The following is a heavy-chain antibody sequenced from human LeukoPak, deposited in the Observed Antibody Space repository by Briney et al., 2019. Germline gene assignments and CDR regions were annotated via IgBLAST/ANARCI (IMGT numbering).Heavy chain of an antibody. CDR1: GFTFSSYG. CDR2: IWYDGSNK. D-gene: IGHD6-19*01. Sequence: GGSLRLSCAASGFTFSSYGMHWVRQAPGKGLEWVAVIWYDGSNKYYADSVKGRFTISRDNSKNTLYLQMNSLRAEGTAVYYCARDKRAVAGTDYFDYWGQGTLVTVSS. CDR3: ARDKRAVAGTDYFDY. V-gene: IGHV3-33*01. J-gene: IGHJ4*02.